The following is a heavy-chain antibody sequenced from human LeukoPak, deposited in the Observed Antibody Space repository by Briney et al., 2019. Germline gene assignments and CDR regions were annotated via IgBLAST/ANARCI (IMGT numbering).Heavy chain of an antibody. V-gene: IGHV3-30*18. CDR2: ISYDGSNK. J-gene: IGHJ4*02. D-gene: IGHD3-3*01. CDR3: SKEANDFWSGYSEYYFDY. CDR1: GFTFSSYG. Sequence: GGSLRLSCIASGFTFSSYGMHWVRQAPGKGLEWVAVISYDGSNKYYADSVKGRFTISRDNSKNTLYLQMNSLRAEDTAVYYCSKEANDFWSGYSEYYFDYWGQGTLVTVSS.